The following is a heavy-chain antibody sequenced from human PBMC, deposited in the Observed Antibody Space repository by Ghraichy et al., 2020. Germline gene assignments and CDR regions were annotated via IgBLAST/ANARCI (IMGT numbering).Heavy chain of an antibody. V-gene: IGHV3-33*08. Sequence: GGSLRLSCAASGFIFSDYGMHWVLKAPGKGLEWVAAIRLDGSDKYYADSVRGRFTISRDISTNTVDLQMSSLRAEDTAVYYCARDLFNHYFDYWGQGTPVTVSS. CDR3: ARDLFNHYFDY. CDR1: GFIFSDYG. CDR2: IRLDGSDK. D-gene: IGHD3-10*02. J-gene: IGHJ4*02.